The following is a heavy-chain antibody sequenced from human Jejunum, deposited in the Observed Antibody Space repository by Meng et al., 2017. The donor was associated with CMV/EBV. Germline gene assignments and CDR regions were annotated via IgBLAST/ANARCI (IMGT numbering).Heavy chain of an antibody. V-gene: IGHV2-5*02. CDR3: AYRRGGGSGWNWFGP. Sequence: QITVEGSVPTLVKPTQTLSLTCSFSGFSLTTNGVGVGWIRRPPGKALEWLALIYWDDDIHYSPSLKNRLTIIKDTSKNRVVLIMTDMDPVDTATYYCAYRRGGGSGWNWFGPWGQGTLVTVSS. CDR2: IYWDDDI. CDR1: GFSLTTNGVG. J-gene: IGHJ5*02. D-gene: IGHD6-19*01.